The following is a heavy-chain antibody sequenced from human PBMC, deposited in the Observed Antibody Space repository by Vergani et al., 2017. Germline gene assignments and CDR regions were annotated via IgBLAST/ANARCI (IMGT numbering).Heavy chain of an antibody. CDR3: ARDWVLTGPFDY. D-gene: IGHD7-27*01. CDR2: ISYDGSNK. V-gene: IGHV3-30*04. CDR1: GFTFSSYA. J-gene: IGHJ4*02. Sequence: QVQLVESGGGVVQPGRSLRLSCAASGFTFSSYAMHWVRQAPGRGLEWVAVISYDGSNKYYADSVKGRFTISRDNSKNTLYLQMNSRRAEDTAVYYCARDWVLTGPFDYWGEGTLVTVSS.